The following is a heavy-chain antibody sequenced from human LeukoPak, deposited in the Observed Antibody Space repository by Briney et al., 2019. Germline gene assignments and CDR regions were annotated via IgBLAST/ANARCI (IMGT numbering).Heavy chain of an antibody. Sequence: ASVKVSCKASGYTFTSYDINWVRQATGQGLEWMGWMNPNSGNTGYARKFQGRVSMTRNTSISTAYMELSSLRSEDTAVYYCARFARTVAGASVYYYYMDVWGKATTVTVS. V-gene: IGHV1-8*01. D-gene: IGHD6-19*01. CDR1: GYTFTSYD. J-gene: IGHJ6*03. CDR2: MNPNSGNT. CDR3: ARFARTVAGASVYYYYMDV.